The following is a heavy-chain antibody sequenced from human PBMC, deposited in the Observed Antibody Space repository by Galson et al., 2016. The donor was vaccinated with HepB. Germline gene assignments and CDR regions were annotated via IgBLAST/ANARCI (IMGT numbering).Heavy chain of an antibody. CDR2: IYYTGRA. J-gene: IGHJ6*02. CDR3: ARDISAVNRVGYYGMDV. D-gene: IGHD6-13*01. V-gene: IGHV4-31*03. CDR1: GGSISSGAYF. Sequence: TLSLTCTVSGGSISSGAYFWSWLRQHPGKGLEWIGYIYYTGRAYYNPSLKTRIVISVATSKNQFSLKLSSVTAADTGVYYCARDISAVNRVGYYGMDVWGQGTTVTVS.